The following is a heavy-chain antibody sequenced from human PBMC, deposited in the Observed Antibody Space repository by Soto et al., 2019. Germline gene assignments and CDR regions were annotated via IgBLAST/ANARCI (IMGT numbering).Heavy chain of an antibody. D-gene: IGHD3-22*01. V-gene: IGHV4-31*03. CDR1: GGSISSGGYY. CDR2: VYYSGST. Sequence: SETLSLTCTVSGGSISSGGYYWSWIRQHPGKGLEWIGYVYYSGSTYYNPSLKSRVTISVDTSENQFSLKLTSVTAADTAVYYCARSASGTMSYYDSSGYYYDYWGQGTLVTVSS. J-gene: IGHJ4*02. CDR3: ARSASGTMSYYDSSGYYYDY.